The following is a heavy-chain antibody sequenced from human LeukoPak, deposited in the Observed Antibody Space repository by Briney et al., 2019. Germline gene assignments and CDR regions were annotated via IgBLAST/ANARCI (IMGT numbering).Heavy chain of an antibody. CDR2: INPNSGGT. V-gene: IGHV1-2*02. CDR1: GYTFTGYY. CDR3: ARDFEGREYHNWFDP. Sequence: GASVKVSCKASGYTFTGYYMHWVRQAPGQGLEWMGWINPNSGGTNYAQKFQGRVTMTRDTSISTAYMELSRLRSDDTAVYYCARDFEGREYHNWFDPWGQGTLVTVSS. J-gene: IGHJ5*02. D-gene: IGHD3-10*01.